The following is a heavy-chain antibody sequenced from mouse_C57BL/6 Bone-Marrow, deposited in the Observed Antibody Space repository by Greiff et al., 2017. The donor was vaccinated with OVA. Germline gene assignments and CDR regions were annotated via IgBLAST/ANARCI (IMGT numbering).Heavy chain of an antibody. CDR2: SRNKANDYTT. CDR3: ARDARGNYYWYFDV. V-gene: IGHV7-1*01. CDR1: GFTFSDFY. D-gene: IGHD2-1*01. J-gene: IGHJ1*03. Sequence: EVQVVESGGGLVQSGRSLRLSCATSGFTFSDFYMEWVRQAPGKGLEWIAASRNKANDYTTEYSASVKGRFIVSRDTSQSILYLQMNALRAEDTAIYYCARDARGNYYWYFDVWGTGTTVTVSS.